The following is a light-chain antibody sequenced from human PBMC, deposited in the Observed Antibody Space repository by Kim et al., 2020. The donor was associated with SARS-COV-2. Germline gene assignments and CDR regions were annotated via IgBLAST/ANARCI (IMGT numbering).Light chain of an antibody. Sequence: SVGERVTITCRASQAISNYLAWYQQQPGRVPKLLIYAASTLQSGVPSRFSGSGSGTDFTLTISSLQPEDVATYYCQNYNSVPLTFGGGTKVEI. CDR1: QAISNY. V-gene: IGKV1-27*01. CDR3: QNYNSVPLT. J-gene: IGKJ4*01. CDR2: AAS.